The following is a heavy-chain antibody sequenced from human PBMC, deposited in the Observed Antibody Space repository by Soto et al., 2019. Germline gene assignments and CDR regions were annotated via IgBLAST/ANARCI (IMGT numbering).Heavy chain of an antibody. CDR1: GYTFTGYY. J-gene: IGHJ6*02. Sequence: ASVKVSCKASGYTFTGYYMHWVRQAPGQGLEWMGWINPNSGGTNYAQKFQGRVTMTRDTSISTAYMELSRLRSDDTAVYYCARGSSSGYYYYYGMDVWGQGTTGTVSS. CDR2: INPNSGGT. V-gene: IGHV1-2*02. D-gene: IGHD6-6*01. CDR3: ARGSSSGYYYYYGMDV.